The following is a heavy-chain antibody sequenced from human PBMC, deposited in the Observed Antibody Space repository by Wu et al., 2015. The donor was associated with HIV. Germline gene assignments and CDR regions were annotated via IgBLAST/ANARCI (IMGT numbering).Heavy chain of an antibody. Sequence: QVQLVQSGAEVKKPGSSVKVSCKASGGTISSYAISWVRQAPGQGLEWMGGIIPIYRTANYVRKFQDRVRITADESTNTAYLELTNLRSDDTAVYFCAKIHSSGWFYFDSWGQGTLVAVSS. CDR1: GGTISSYA. V-gene: IGHV1-69*12. CDR2: IIPIYRTA. D-gene: IGHD6-19*01. CDR3: AKIHSSGWFYFDS. J-gene: IGHJ4*02.